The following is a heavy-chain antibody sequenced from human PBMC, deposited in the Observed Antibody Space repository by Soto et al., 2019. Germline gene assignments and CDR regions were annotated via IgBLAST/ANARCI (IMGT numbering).Heavy chain of an antibody. CDR1: GFTFSTYW. V-gene: IGHV3-74*01. CDR2: IKFDGSTT. Sequence: EVQVVESGGGLVQPGGSLRLSCVASGFTFSTYWMHWVRQAPGKGLVWVSRIKFDGSTTSYADSVKGRFTISRDNAKNTVYVQMNSLRAEDTGVYYCARGLRNYYGVDVWGQGATVTVSS. CDR3: ARGLRNYYGVDV. J-gene: IGHJ6*02. D-gene: IGHD5-12*01.